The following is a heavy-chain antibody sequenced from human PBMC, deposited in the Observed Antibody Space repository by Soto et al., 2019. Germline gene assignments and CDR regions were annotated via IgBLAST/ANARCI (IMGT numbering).Heavy chain of an antibody. Sequence: ASVKVSCKASGYTFTSYDINWVRQATGQGLEWMGWMNPNSGNTGYAQKFQGRVTMTRNTSISTAYMELSSLRIEDTAVYYCARWVQLDFYYYYYGMDVWCQGTTVTVSS. D-gene: IGHD1-1*01. CDR3: ARWVQLDFYYYYYGMDV. CDR1: GYTFTSYD. V-gene: IGHV1-8*01. CDR2: MNPNSGNT. J-gene: IGHJ6*02.